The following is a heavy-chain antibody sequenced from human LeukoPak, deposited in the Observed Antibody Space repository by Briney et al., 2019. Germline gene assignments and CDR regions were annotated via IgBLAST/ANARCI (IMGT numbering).Heavy chain of an antibody. CDR3: ARDRGIAARHPHYYYYMDV. J-gene: IGHJ6*03. CDR1: GGTFSSYA. CDR2: IIPIFGTA. Sequence: SVKVSCKASGGTFSSYAISWVRQAPGQGLEWMGGIIPIFGTANYAQKFQGRVTITTDESTSTAYMELSSLRSEDTAVYYCARDRGIAARHPHYYYYMDVWGKGTTVTVSS. V-gene: IGHV1-69*05. D-gene: IGHD6-6*01.